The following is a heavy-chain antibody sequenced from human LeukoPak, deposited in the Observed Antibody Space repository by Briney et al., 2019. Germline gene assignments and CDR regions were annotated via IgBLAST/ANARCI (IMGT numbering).Heavy chain of an antibody. D-gene: IGHD6-13*01. J-gene: IGHJ4*02. V-gene: IGHV5-51*01. CDR1: GYSFTSYW. Sequence: GGSLRLSCKGSGYSFTSYWIGWVRQMPGKGLEWMGIIYPGDSDTRYSPSFQGQVTISADKSISTAYLQWSSLKASDTAMYYCARHHGSCSWPLFDYWGQGTLVTVSS. CDR2: IYPGDSDT. CDR3: ARHHGSCSWPLFDY.